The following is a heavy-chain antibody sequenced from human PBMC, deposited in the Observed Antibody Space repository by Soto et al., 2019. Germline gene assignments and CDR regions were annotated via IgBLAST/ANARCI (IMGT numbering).Heavy chain of an antibody. CDR3: ARHGQLALFDQ. J-gene: IGHJ5*02. V-gene: IGHV5-10-1*01. Sequence: LKISCQGSGYSFPSYWISWVRQMPGKGLQWMGRIDPSDSYINYSPSFKGHVNISIDKSINTAYLQWSSLKASDTAIYYCARHGQLALFDQWGQGTLVTVSS. CDR2: IDPSDSYI. D-gene: IGHD6-6*01. CDR1: GYSFPSYW.